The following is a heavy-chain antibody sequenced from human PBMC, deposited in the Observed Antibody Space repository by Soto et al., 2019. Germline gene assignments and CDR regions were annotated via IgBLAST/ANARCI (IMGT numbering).Heavy chain of an antibody. J-gene: IGHJ6*02. V-gene: IGHV1-69*06. D-gene: IGHD6-19*01. CDR2: IIPIFGTA. Sequence: GASVKVSCKASGGTFSSTAISWVRQAPGQGLEWMGGIIPIFGTANYAQKFQGRVTITADKSTSTAYMELSSLRSEDTAVYYCARGFITVAGTRSVGVYYYYGMDVWGQGTTVTVSS. CDR3: ARGFITVAGTRSVGVYYYYGMDV. CDR1: GGTFSSTA.